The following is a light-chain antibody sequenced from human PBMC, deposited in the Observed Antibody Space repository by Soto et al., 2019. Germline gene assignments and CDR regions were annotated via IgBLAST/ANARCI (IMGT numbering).Light chain of an antibody. J-gene: IGLJ2*01. V-gene: IGLV1-40*01. Sequence: QSVLTQPPSVSGAPGQRVTISCTGSSSNIGAGYDVHWYQQLPGTAPKLLIYGNSNRPSGVPDRFSASKSGTSASLAITGLQDEDEADYYCQSYDSSLSGVVFGGGTKLTVL. CDR2: GNS. CDR1: SSNIGAGYD. CDR3: QSYDSSLSGVV.